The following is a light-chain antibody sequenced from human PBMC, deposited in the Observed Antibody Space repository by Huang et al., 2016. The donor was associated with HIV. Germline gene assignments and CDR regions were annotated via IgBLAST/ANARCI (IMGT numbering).Light chain of an antibody. Sequence: IRMTQSPSSLSASTGDRVTIICRASQNVGTSLAWYQHRPGRAPVLLIYDVSTLLRGVPSRFSGSGSRTVFTLTIGCLQVEDAATYYCQHSDGLSPLTFGGGT. V-gene: IGKV1-8*01. CDR1: QNVGTS. CDR3: QHSDGLSPLT. CDR2: DVS. J-gene: IGKJ4*01.